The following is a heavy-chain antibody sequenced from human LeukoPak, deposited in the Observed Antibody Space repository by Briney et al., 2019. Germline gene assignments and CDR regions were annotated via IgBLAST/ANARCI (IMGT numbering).Heavy chain of an antibody. V-gene: IGHV3-23*01. CDR2: ISGSGGNT. CDR1: GVTFNSYA. D-gene: IGHD1-26*01. CDR3: AKAGSIKFDF. J-gene: IGHJ4*02. Sequence: GWALRLTGGAPGVTFNSYAMSGVRQAPGKRLEWVSGISGSGGNTYYADSVKGRFTISRDNSKNTLYLQMNSLRAEDTAVYYCAKAGSIKFDFWGQGTLVTVSS.